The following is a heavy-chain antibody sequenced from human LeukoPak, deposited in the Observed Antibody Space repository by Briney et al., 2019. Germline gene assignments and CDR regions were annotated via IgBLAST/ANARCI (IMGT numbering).Heavy chain of an antibody. CDR3: ARDVPYYYESSGYYSLGFDI. CDR1: GFDFSGFS. Sequence: PGGSLRLSCVVSGFDFSGFSMSWVRQAPGKGLEWVAIMEEYGSYIFYVDSVKGRFIISRDNARNSLYLQMSSLRAEDTAVYYCARDVPYYYESSGYYSLGFDIWGQGTMVTVSS. CDR2: MEEYGSYI. V-gene: IGHV3-7*01. D-gene: IGHD3-22*01. J-gene: IGHJ3*02.